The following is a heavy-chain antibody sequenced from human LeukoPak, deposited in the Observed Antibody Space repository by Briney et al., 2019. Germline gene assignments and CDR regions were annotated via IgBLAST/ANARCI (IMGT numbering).Heavy chain of an antibody. V-gene: IGHV4-30-4*07. D-gene: IGHD1-26*01. J-gene: IGHJ5*02. CDR1: GGSVSSGGYS. Sequence: PSETLSLTCAVSGGSVSSGGYSWSWIRQPPGKGLEWIGYIYYSGSTYYNPSLKSRVTISVDTSKNQFSLKLSSVTAADTAVYYCARTIVGATTYWFDPWGQGTLVTVSS. CDR2: IYYSGST. CDR3: ARTIVGATTYWFDP.